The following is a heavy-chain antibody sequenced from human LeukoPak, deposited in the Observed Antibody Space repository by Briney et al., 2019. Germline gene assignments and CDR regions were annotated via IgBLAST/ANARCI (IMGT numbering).Heavy chain of an antibody. D-gene: IGHD2-21*02. J-gene: IGHJ4*02. CDR2: IIPIFGTA. CDR1: GGTFSSYA. CDR3: ATSKGIVVVTDDLESPYYLDY. Sequence: ASVKVSCKASGGTFSSYAISWVRQAPGQGLEWMGGIIPIFGTANYAQKFQGRVTITADKSTSTAYMELSSLRSEDTAVYYCATSKGIVVVTDDLESPYYLDYWGQGTLVTVSS. V-gene: IGHV1-69*06.